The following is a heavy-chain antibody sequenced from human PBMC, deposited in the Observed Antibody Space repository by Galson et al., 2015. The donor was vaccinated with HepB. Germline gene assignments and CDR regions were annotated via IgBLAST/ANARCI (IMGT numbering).Heavy chain of an antibody. V-gene: IGHV4-59*01. D-gene: IGHD1-14*01. CDR2: IYYSGST. CDR3: ARERREPDRGGFDP. Sequence: SETLSLTCTVSGGSISSYYWSWIRQPPGKGLEWIGYIYYSGSTNYNPSLKSRVTISVDTSKNQFSLKLSSVTAADTAVYYCARERREPDRGGFDPWGQGTLVTVSS. J-gene: IGHJ5*02. CDR1: GGSISSYY.